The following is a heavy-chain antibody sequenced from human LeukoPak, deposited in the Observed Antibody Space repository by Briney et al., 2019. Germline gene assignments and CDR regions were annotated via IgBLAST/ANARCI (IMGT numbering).Heavy chain of an antibody. D-gene: IGHD6-13*01. CDR2: IYYSERT. Sequence: SQTLSLTCTVPGDSISSGGYYWSWIRQHPGTGLEWIGYIYYSERTFYNPSLKSRLTISVDTSKTQFSLKLSSVTAADTAVYFCARLRAASGSFDYWGQGTLVTVSS. V-gene: IGHV4-31*03. CDR1: GDSISSGGYY. J-gene: IGHJ4*02. CDR3: ARLRAASGSFDY.